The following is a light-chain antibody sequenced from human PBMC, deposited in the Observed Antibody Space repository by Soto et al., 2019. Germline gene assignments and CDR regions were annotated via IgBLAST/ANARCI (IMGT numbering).Light chain of an antibody. CDR3: HYSGRSART. V-gene: IGKV3-20*01. J-gene: IGKJ5*01. CDR1: QSVSSSY. Sequence: LLKEKRDTLSCRASQSVSSSYLAWYQQKPGQAPRLLIYGVSSRATGIPDRVSGSGPGTAFAVSIRRLESEVSAVQFCHYSGRSARTFADGTRLEIK. CDR2: GVS.